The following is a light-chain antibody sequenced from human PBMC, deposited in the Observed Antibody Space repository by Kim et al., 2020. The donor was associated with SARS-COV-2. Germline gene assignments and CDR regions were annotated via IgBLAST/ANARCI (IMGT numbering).Light chain of an antibody. Sequence: SVSPGERATLSCRASQSVSSNLAWYQQKPGQAPRLLIFDVSTGATDVPARFIGSGSGTEFTLTISSLQSEDFAVYYCQKYNDWPYTFGQGTKLEI. J-gene: IGKJ2*01. CDR2: DVS. CDR3: QKYNDWPYT. CDR1: QSVSSN. V-gene: IGKV3-15*01.